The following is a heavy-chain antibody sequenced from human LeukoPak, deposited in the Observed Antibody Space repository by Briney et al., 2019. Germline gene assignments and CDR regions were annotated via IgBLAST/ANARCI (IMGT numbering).Heavy chain of an antibody. V-gene: IGHV3-21*01. CDR2: ISSSSSYI. J-gene: IGHJ4*02. CDR3: ARDGTVTTAPFDY. D-gene: IGHD4-17*01. CDR1: GFTFSHYS. Sequence: GGSLRLSCAASGFTFSHYSMNWVRQAPGKGLEWVSSISSSSSYIYYADSVKGRFTISRDNAKNSLYLQMNSLRAEDTAVYYCARDGTVTTAPFDYWGQGTLVTVSS.